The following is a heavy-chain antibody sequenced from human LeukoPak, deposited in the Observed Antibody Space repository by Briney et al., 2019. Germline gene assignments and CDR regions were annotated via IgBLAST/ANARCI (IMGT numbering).Heavy chain of an antibody. CDR3: ARGAEYYAIWRGYAGYSDY. Sequence: PSETLSLTCTVSGVSISSSNSYWGWIRQPPGKGLEWIGSIYYSGNTYYNASLKSQVSISIDTSKNQFSLRLTSVTAADTAVYYCARGAEYYAIWRGYAGYSDYWGQGISVTVSS. J-gene: IGHJ4*02. CDR2: IYYSGNT. V-gene: IGHV4-39*01. CDR1: GVSISSSNSY. D-gene: IGHD3-3*01.